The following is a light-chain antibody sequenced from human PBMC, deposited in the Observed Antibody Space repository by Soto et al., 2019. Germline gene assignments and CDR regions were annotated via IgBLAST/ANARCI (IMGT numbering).Light chain of an antibody. CDR3: SSYTPSSTLV. V-gene: IGLV2-14*01. Sequence: QSVVTQPASVSGSLGQSITISCTGTGSDVGGYDYVSWYQHHPGRAPKLIIYEVSHRPSGVSNRFSGSKSGNTASLTISGLQPEDETDYFCSSYTPSSTLVFGGGTQLTVL. CDR1: GSDVGGYDY. CDR2: EVS. J-gene: IGLJ3*02.